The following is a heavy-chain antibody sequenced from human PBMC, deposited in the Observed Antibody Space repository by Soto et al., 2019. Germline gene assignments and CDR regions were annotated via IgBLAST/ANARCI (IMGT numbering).Heavy chain of an antibody. CDR3: AREAPHYYDSSGYTY. V-gene: IGHV4-30-4*01. J-gene: IGHJ4*02. CDR1: GGSISSGDYY. Sequence: SETLSLTCTVSGGSISSGDYYWSWIRQPPGKGLEWTGYIYYSGSTYYNPSLKSRVTISVDTSKNQFSLKLSSVTAADTAVYYCAREAPHYYDSSGYTYWGQGTLVTVSS. D-gene: IGHD3-22*01. CDR2: IYYSGST.